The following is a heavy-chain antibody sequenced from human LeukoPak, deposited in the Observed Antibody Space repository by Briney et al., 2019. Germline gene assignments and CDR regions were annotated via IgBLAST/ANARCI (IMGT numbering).Heavy chain of an antibody. D-gene: IGHD3-22*01. J-gene: IGHJ4*02. CDR1: SGSFSGYY. V-gene: IGHV4-34*01. CDR2: INHSGST. Sequence: PSETLSLTCAVYSGSFSGYYWSWIRQPPGKGLEWIGEINHSGSTNYNPSLKSRVTISVDTSKNQFSLKLSSVTAADTAVYYCARTTYYYDSSGYGFGYWGQGTLVTVSS. CDR3: ARTTYYYDSSGYGFGY.